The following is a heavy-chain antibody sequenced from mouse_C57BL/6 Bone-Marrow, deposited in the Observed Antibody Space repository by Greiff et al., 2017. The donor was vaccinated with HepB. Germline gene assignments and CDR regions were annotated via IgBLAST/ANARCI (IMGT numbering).Heavy chain of an antibody. CDR3: ARVDV. J-gene: IGHJ1*03. V-gene: IGHV3-6*01. CDR2: ISYDGSN. CDR1: GYSITSGYY. Sequence: VQLKESGPGLVKPSQSLSLTCSVTGYSITSGYYWNWIRQFPGNKLEWMGYISYDGSNNYNPSLKNRISITRDTSKNQFFLKLNSVTTEDTATYYCARVDVWGTGTTVTVSS.